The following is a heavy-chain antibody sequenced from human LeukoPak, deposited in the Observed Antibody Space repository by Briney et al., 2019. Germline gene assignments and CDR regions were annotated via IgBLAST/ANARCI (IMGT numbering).Heavy chain of an antibody. CDR3: ARHGRSVRGVIIDY. J-gene: IGHJ4*02. V-gene: IGHV4-34*01. CDR1: GGSFSGYY. D-gene: IGHD3-10*01. CDR2: INHSGST. Sequence: SETLSLTYAVYGGSFSGYYWSWIRQPPGKGLEWIGEINHSGSTNYNPSLKSRVTISVDTSKNQFSLKLSSVTAADTAVYYCARHGRSVRGVIIDYWGQGTPVTVSS.